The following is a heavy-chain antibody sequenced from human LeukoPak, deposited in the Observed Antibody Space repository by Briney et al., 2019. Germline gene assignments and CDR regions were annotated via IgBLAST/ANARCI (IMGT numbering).Heavy chain of an antibody. CDR3: AKQKAVAAGSFDR. D-gene: IGHD6-13*01. CDR1: GFTFSTYY. CDR2: ITGSSSYI. Sequence: GGSLRLSCAASGFTFSTYYMNWVRQAPGKGLEWVSFITGSSSYIYYTDSVKGRFTISRDNAKNSLFLQMSSLRAEDTAVYYCAKQKAVAAGSFDRWGQGTLVTVSS. V-gene: IGHV3-21*04. J-gene: IGHJ4*02.